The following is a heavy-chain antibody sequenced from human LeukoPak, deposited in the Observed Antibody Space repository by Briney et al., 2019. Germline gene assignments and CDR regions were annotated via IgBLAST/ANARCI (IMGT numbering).Heavy chain of an antibody. D-gene: IGHD3-10*01. Sequence: GRSLRLSCAASGFTFDDYAMHWVRQAPGKGLEWVSGISWNSGSIGYADSVKGRFTISRDNAKNSLYLQMNSLRAEDTALYYCAKVTTYYYGSGSCFDYWGQGTLVTVSS. J-gene: IGHJ4*02. V-gene: IGHV3-9*01. CDR2: ISWNSGSI. CDR1: GFTFDDYA. CDR3: AKVTTYYYGSGSCFDY.